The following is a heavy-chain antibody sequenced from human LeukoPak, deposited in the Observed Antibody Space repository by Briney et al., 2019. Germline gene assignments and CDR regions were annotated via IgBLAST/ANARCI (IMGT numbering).Heavy chain of an antibody. CDR1: GYTFTAYH. CDR2: IIPNSGAT. D-gene: IGHD2-21*01. V-gene: IGHV1-2*06. Sequence: ASVKVSCKPSGYTFTAYHMHWLRQAPGQGLEWMGRIIPNSGATNYAQNLQDRVTLTMDTSISTAYMELSRLRPDDTAVYFCARGISGGFDIWGQGTMVTVSS. J-gene: IGHJ3*02. CDR3: ARGISGGFDI.